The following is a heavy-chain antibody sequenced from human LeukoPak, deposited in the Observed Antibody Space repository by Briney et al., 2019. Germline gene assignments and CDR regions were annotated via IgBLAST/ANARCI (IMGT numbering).Heavy chain of an antibody. J-gene: IGHJ4*02. CDR1: GFNFGSYS. V-gene: IGHV3-23*01. Sequence: GGSLRLSCAASGFNFGSYSMTWVRQAPGKGLEWVSVISADSATTFYADSVKGRFTISRDNSKNTLYLQMNSLRAEDTAVYYCAKDRRAGSYDYWGQGTLVTVSS. CDR2: ISADSATT. D-gene: IGHD3-10*01. CDR3: AKDRRAGSYDY.